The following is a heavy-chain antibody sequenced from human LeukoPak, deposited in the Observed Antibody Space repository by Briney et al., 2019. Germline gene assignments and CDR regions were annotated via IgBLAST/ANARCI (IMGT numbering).Heavy chain of an antibody. Sequence: SETLSLTCTVSRGSISNYYWGWIRQPPGKGLEWIGFFSYSGSTNYNPSLKSRVTISDDTSKNQFSLKLTSVTAADTAVYYCARDGPGDVGFDYWGQGTLVTVSS. V-gene: IGHV4-59*01. D-gene: IGHD7-27*01. J-gene: IGHJ4*02. CDR1: RGSISNYY. CDR3: ARDGPGDVGFDY. CDR2: FSYSGST.